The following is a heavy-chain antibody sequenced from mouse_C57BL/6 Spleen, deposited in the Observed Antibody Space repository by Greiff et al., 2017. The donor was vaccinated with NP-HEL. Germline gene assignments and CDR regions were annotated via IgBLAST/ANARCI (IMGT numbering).Heavy chain of an antibody. CDR3: ARGGVGYFDV. J-gene: IGHJ1*03. Sequence: VQLQESGAELVRPGTSVKVSCKASGYAFTNYLIEWVKQRPGQGLEWIGVINPGSGGTNYNEKFKGKATLTADKSSSTAYMQLSSLTSEDSAVYFCARGGVGYFDVWGTGTTVTVSS. CDR2: INPGSGGT. V-gene: IGHV1-54*01. CDR1: GYAFTNYL.